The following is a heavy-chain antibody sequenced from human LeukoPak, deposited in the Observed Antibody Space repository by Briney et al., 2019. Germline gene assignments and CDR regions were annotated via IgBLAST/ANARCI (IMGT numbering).Heavy chain of an antibody. CDR1: GGSFSGYY. CDR3: ARGAMYYDILTGYRGTIDY. J-gene: IGHJ4*02. D-gene: IGHD3-9*01. CDR2: INHSGST. V-gene: IGHV4-34*01. Sequence: PSETLSLTCAVYGGSFSGYYWSWIRQPPGKGLEWIGEINHSGSTNYNPSPKSRVTISVDTSKNQFSLKLSSVTAADTAVYYGARGAMYYDILTGYRGTIDYWGQGTLVTVSS.